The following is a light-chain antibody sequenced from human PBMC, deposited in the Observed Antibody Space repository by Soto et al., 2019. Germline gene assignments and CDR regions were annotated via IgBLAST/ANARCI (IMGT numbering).Light chain of an antibody. Sequence: EIVLRQAQATLSLSPGERATLSCRSSQSVNSRCLAWYQHKPGQAPRLLIYSASTRAIGIPDRFSGSASGTDFTLTIDRREPDDFSLYYCQQYVDSPPNTCGQETKLEI. CDR2: SAS. V-gene: IGKV3-20*01. CDR1: QSVNSRC. J-gene: IGKJ2*01. CDR3: QQYVDSPPNT.